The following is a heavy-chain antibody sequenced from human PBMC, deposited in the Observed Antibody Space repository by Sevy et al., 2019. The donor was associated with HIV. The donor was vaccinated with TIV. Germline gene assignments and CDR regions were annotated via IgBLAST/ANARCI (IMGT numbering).Heavy chain of an antibody. D-gene: IGHD7-27*01. CDR1: GFTFSSYW. V-gene: IGHV3-74*01. Sequence: GGSLRLSCAASGFTFSSYWMHWVRQAPGKGLVWVSRINSDGSSTSYADSVKGRFTISRDNAKNTLYLQMNSLGAEDTAVYYCARVVTRGGDWFDPWGQGTLVTVSS. CDR3: ARVVTRGGDWFDP. J-gene: IGHJ5*02. CDR2: INSDGSST.